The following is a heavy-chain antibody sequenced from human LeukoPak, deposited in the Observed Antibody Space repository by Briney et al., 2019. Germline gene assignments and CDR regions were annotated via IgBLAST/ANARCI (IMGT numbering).Heavy chain of an antibody. J-gene: IGHJ6*03. CDR3: ARDSSGWLRYYYYYMDV. D-gene: IGHD6-19*01. V-gene: IGHV1-2*02. CDR1: GYTFTGYY. Sequence: ASVKVSCKASGYTFTGYYMHWVRQAPGQGLEWMGWINPNSGGTNYAQKFQGRVTMTRDTSISTAYMELSRLRSDDTDVYYCARDSSGWLRYYYYYMDVWGKGTTVTVSS. CDR2: INPNSGGT.